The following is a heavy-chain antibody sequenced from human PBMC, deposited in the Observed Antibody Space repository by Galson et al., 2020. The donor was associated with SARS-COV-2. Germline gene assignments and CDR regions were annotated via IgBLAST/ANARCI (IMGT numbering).Heavy chain of an antibody. CDR1: GFTFSSYA. D-gene: IGHD1-26*01. V-gene: IGHV3-30*04. J-gene: IGHJ5*02. CDR2: ISYDGSNK. CDR3: ARSYSGSYLGWFDP. Sequence: GGSLRLSCAASGFTFSSYAMHWVRQAPGKGLEWVAVISYDGSNKYYADSVKGRFTISRDNSKNTLYLQMNSLRAEDTAVYYCARSYSGSYLGWFDPWGQGTLVTVSS.